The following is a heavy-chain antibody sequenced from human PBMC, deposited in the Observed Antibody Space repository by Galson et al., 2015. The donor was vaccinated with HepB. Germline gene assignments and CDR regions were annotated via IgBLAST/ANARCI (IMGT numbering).Heavy chain of an antibody. V-gene: IGHV1-46*01. CDR2: INPSGGRT. D-gene: IGHD2-2*01. Sequence: SVKVSCKASGYTFSTYYIHWVRQAPGQGLEWMGIINPSGGRTNYAQKFQDRGTMTRDTSTSTVYMQLSSLRSEATAVYYCATIRVGFCITTSCKADDFDIWGQGTMVTVSS. CDR1: GYTFSTYY. CDR3: ATIRVGFCITTSCKADDFDI. J-gene: IGHJ3*02.